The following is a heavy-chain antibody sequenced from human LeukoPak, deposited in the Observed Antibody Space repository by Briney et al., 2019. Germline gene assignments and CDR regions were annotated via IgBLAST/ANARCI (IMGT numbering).Heavy chain of an antibody. J-gene: IGHJ5*02. CDR3: ARDGGLRYFDWFEWFDP. CDR2: ISAYNGNT. V-gene: IGHV1-18*01. Sequence: GASVKVSCKASGYTFTSYGISWVRQAPGQGLEWMGWISAYNGNTNYAQKLQGRVTMTTDTSTSTAYMELRSLRSDDTAVYYCARDGGLRYFDWFEWFDPWGQGTLVTVSS. D-gene: IGHD3-9*01. CDR1: GYTFTSYG.